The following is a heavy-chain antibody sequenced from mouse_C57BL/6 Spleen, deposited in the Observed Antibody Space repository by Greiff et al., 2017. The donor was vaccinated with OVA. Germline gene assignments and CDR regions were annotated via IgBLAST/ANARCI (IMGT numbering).Heavy chain of an antibody. CDR2: IWTGGGT. V-gene: IGHV2-9-1*01. Sequence: VQLVESGPGLVAPSQSLSITCTVSGFSLTSYSISWVRQPPGKGLEWLGVIWTGGGTNYNSALKARLSIGKDNSKSQVYLKMNSLQTDDTARYYCARRYSNYYWYFDVWGTGTTVTVSS. J-gene: IGHJ1*03. CDR1: GFSLTSYS. D-gene: IGHD2-5*01. CDR3: ARRYSNYYWYFDV.